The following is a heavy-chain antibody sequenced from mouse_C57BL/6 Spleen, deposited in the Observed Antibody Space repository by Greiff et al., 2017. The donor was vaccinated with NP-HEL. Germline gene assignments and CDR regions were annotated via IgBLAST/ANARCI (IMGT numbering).Heavy chain of an antibody. Sequence: EVMLVESGGGLVKPGGSLKLSCAASGFTFSDYGMHWVRQAPEQGLEWVAYISSGSSTIYYADKVKGRVTISRDNAKNTLFLQMTSLRSEDTAMYYCAREGYYDFDYWGQGTTLTVSS. CDR3: AREGYYDFDY. CDR2: ISSGSSTI. D-gene: IGHD2-3*01. CDR1: GFTFSDYG. V-gene: IGHV5-17*01. J-gene: IGHJ2*01.